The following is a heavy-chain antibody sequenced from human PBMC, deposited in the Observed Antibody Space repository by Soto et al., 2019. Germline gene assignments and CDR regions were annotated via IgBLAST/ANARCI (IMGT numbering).Heavy chain of an antibody. CDR1: GASINSYY. CDR3: ARYNWNSVVRWLDP. V-gene: IGHV4-59*01. J-gene: IGHJ5*02. Sequence: ASETLSLTCTVSGASINSYYWSWIRQPPGKGLEWIGYIYNSGPTNYNPSLKSRVSISVDTSKNQFSLKLTSVTAADTAVYHCARYNWNSVVRWLDPWGQGTLVTVSS. D-gene: IGHD1-7*01. CDR2: IYNSGPT.